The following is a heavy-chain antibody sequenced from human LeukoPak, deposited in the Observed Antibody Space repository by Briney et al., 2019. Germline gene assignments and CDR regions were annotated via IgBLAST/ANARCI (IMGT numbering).Heavy chain of an antibody. V-gene: IGHV3-7*01. CDR3: ARDRGYSSFDY. Sequence: GGSLRLSYAASGFTFSSYWMSWVRQAPGKGLEWVANIKQDGSEKYYVDSVKGRFTISRDNAKNSLYLQMNSLRAEDTAVYYCARDRGYSSFDYWGQGTLVTVSS. J-gene: IGHJ4*02. D-gene: IGHD6-19*01. CDR2: IKQDGSEK. CDR1: GFTFSSYW.